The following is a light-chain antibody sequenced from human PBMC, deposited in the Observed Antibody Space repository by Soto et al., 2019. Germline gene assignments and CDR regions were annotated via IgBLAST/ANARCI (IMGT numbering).Light chain of an antibody. CDR3: SSYTTTSTPVV. Sequence: QPASVSGSPGQSITISCTGTSSDIGGYNYVSWYQQHPGKAPKLIIYDVSNRPSEISNRFSGSKSGNTASLTISGLQAEDEADYYCSSYTTTSTPVVFGGGTKLTVL. CDR2: DVS. V-gene: IGLV2-14*01. CDR1: SSDIGGYNY. J-gene: IGLJ2*01.